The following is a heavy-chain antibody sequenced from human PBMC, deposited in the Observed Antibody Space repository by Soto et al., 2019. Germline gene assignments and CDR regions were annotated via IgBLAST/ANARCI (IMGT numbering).Heavy chain of an antibody. D-gene: IGHD2-21*02. Sequence: GGSLRLSCAASGFTFSSYAMHWVRQAPGKGLEWVAVISYDGSNKYYADSVKGRFTISRDNSKNTLYLQMNSLRAEDTAVYYCARDRRVVVLTAGKNYWGQGTLVTVSS. CDR3: ARDRRVVVLTAGKNY. CDR1: GFTFSSYA. V-gene: IGHV3-30-3*01. J-gene: IGHJ4*02. CDR2: ISYDGSNK.